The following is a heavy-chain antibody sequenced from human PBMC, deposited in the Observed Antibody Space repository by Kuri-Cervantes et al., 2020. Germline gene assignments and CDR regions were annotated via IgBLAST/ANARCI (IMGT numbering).Heavy chain of an antibody. J-gene: IGHJ4*02. CDR3: AKVLNTVVTPVFDY. V-gene: IGHV3-23*01. CDR2: INGSGSST. Sequence: GGSLRLSCAASGFTFYDYAMNWVRQAPGKGLEWVSDINGSGSSTYYADSVKGRFTISRDNFRNSLYLQMNSLRAEDTAVYYCAKVLNTVVTPVFDYWGQGTLVTVSS. D-gene: IGHD4-23*01. CDR1: GFTFYDYA.